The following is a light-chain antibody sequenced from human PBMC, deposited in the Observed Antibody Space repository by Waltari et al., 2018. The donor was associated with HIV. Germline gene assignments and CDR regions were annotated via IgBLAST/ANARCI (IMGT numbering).Light chain of an antibody. J-gene: IGLJ2*01. V-gene: IGLV3-1*01. CDR2: QDD. Sequence: SHELTQPPSVSVSPGQTASITCSGDYLGDKYDSWYQQKPGQSPVLVIYQDDKRPSGIPERFSGSNSGNTATLTITGTQAMDEADYYCQAWDSSTVLFGGGTKLTVL. CDR3: QAWDSSTVL. CDR1: YLGDKY.